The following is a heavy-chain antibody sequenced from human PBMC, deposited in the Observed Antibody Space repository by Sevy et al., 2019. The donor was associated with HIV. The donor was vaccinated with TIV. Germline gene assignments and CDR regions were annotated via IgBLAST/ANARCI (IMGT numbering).Heavy chain of an antibody. CDR2: MSYSAFT. Sequence: SENLSLTCTVSADSINSYYYSWIRQPPGGGLEWIGFMSYSAFTNSNPSLKSRVTLSIDTSKNQISLKLTSVTPADTAIYFCASDQGAGYFDHWGQGTLVTVSS. CDR1: ADSINSYY. CDR3: ASDQGAGYFDH. V-gene: IGHV4-59*13. J-gene: IGHJ4*02.